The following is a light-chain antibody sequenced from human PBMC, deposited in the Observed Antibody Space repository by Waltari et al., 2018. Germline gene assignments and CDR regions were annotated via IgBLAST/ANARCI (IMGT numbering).Light chain of an antibody. CDR1: QSVSSDY. CDR3: HQYETSPFT. Sequence: VLTQTKGTLSLSPGETATLSCRASQSVSSDYFACSQQKPDLARRLLYVGASSRATGIPDWCSGSWSGTVFTLTISRLEPEYFAVYYCHQYETSPFTFGPGTKV. CDR2: GAS. V-gene: IGKV3-20*01. J-gene: IGKJ3*01.